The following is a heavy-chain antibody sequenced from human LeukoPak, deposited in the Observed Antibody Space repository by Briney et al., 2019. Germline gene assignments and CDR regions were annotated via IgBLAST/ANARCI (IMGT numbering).Heavy chain of an antibody. CDR3: AKEVVAPDY. Sequence: AGGSLRLSCAASGFTFSRYGMHWVRQAPGKGLEWVSAISGSGGSTYYADSVKGRFTISRDNSKNTLYLQMNSLRAEDTAVYYCAKEVVAPDYWGQGTLVTVSS. D-gene: IGHD3-22*01. V-gene: IGHV3-23*01. CDR1: GFTFSRYG. CDR2: ISGSGGST. J-gene: IGHJ4*02.